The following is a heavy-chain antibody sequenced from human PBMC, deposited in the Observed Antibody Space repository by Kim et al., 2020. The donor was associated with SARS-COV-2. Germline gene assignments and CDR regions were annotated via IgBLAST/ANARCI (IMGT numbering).Heavy chain of an antibody. CDR1: GYTFTSYG. Sequence: ASVKVSCKASGYTFTSYGISWVRQAPGQGLEWMGWISAYNGNTNYAQKLQGRVTMTTDTSTSTAYMELRSLRSDDTAVYYCARGGEYSSSWFHGDPRGYYYYYGMDVWGQGTTVTVSS. CDR2: ISAYNGNT. D-gene: IGHD6-13*01. V-gene: IGHV1-18*01. CDR3: ARGGEYSSSWFHGDPRGYYYYYGMDV. J-gene: IGHJ6*02.